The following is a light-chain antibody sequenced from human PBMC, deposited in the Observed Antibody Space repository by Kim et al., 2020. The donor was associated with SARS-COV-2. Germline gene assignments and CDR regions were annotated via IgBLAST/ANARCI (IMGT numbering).Light chain of an antibody. J-gene: IGLJ3*02. Sequence: QSALTQPASVSGSPGQSITISCTGTSSDVGGYNYVSWYQQHPGKAPKLMIYDVTNRPSGVSNRFSGSKSGNTASLTISALQAEDEADYYCSSYTSGSTRVFGGGTQLTVL. CDR2: DVT. V-gene: IGLV2-14*03. CDR1: SSDVGGYNY. CDR3: SSYTSGSTRV.